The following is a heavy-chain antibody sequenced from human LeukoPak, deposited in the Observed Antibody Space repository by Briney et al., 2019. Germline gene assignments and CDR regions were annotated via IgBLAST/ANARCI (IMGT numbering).Heavy chain of an antibody. CDR1: GYTFTSYG. CDR2: ISAYNGNT. J-gene: IGHJ6*02. Sequence: ASVKVSCKASGYTFTSYGISWVRQAPGQGLEWMGWISAYNGNTNYAQKLQGRVTMTTDTSTSTAYMELRSLRSDDTAVYYCARGSVVPDARIWDGMDVWGQGTTVTVSS. D-gene: IGHD2-2*01. V-gene: IGHV1-18*01. CDR3: ARGSVVPDARIWDGMDV.